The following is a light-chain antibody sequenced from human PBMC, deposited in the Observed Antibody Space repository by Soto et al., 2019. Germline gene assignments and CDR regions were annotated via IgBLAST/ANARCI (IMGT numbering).Light chain of an antibody. J-gene: IGLJ1*01. V-gene: IGLV2-23*01. CDR3: CSYAGSTTYV. Sequence: QSVLTQPASVSGSPGQSITISCTGTSSDVGSYNLVSWYQQHPGKAPKLMIYEGSKRPSGVSNRFSGSKSGNTASLTISGLQAEDEADYYCCSYAGSTTYVFGTATKPTV. CDR2: EGS. CDR1: SSDVGSYNL.